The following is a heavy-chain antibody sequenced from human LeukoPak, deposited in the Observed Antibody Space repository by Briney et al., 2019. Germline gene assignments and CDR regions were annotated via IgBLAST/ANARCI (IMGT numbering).Heavy chain of an antibody. D-gene: IGHD4-17*01. CDR1: GGSFSGGGYS. V-gene: IGHV4-30-2*01. Sequence: SQTLSLTCAVSGGSFSGGGYSWSCIRQPPGKGLEWSGYIYHSGSTYYNPSLKSRVTISLDRSKNQFSLNLSSVTAADTAVYYCARRRGTTVTTYFDYWGQGTLVTVSS. CDR2: IYHSGST. CDR3: ARRRGTTVTTYFDY. J-gene: IGHJ4*02.